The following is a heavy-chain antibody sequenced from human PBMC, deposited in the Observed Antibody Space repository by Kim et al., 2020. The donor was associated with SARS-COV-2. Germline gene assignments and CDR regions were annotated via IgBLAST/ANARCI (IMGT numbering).Heavy chain of an antibody. CDR3: AKDEGDGGLGLLDY. CDR1: GFTFSTYS. V-gene: IGHV3-33*06. J-gene: IGHJ4*02. Sequence: GGSLRLSCAASGFTFSTYSMSWVRQAPGKGMEWVADIWDGGGKKYYADSGKGRFTISRDNSKNTLDLKMNSLRAEETAVYYCAKDEGDGGLGLLDYWGRGTLVTVSS. CDR2: IWDGGGKK. D-gene: IGHD3-16*01.